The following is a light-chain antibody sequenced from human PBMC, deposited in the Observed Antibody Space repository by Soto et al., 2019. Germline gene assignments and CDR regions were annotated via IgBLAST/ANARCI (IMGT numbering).Light chain of an antibody. CDR1: DSLLHSNGYNY. Sequence: DIVMTQSPLSLPVTPGEPASISCRSIDSLLHSNGYNYLDWYLQKPGQSPQLLIYLGSNRASGVPDRFSGSGSGTDFTLKISRVEAEDVGVYYCMQALQTPWTFGQGTKVDI. J-gene: IGKJ1*01. V-gene: IGKV2-28*01. CDR3: MQALQTPWT. CDR2: LGS.